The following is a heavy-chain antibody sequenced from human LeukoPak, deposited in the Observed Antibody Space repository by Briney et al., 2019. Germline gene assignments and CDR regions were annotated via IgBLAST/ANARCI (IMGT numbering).Heavy chain of an antibody. CDR2: IKQDGNER. CDR3: ARDQGGALDY. Sequence: GGSLRPSCAASGFTFSDYWMAWVRQSPGKGLEWVANIKQDGNERNYVDSVRGRFTISRDNAKSSLFLQMSSLRVDDTAVYYCARDQGGALDYWGQGSLVTVSS. V-gene: IGHV3-7*01. J-gene: IGHJ4*02. CDR1: GFTFSDYW. D-gene: IGHD4-17*01.